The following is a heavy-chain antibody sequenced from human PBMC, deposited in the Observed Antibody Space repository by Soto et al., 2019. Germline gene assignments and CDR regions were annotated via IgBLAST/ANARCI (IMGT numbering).Heavy chain of an antibody. J-gene: IGHJ6*02. CDR2: ISGYNVHA. D-gene: IGHD3-9*01. CDR3: ARVPHNFNWVPYGLDV. CDR1: GYIFTSYG. Sequence: QVQVVQSGAEVRKIGASVKVSCKASGYIFTSYGLSWVRQAPGQGLEWMGWISGYNVHAIYAEKKQGRVTMTTDTSTRTADMELRSLRSDDTAVYYCARVPHNFNWVPYGLDVWGQGTTVTVSS. V-gene: IGHV1-18*04.